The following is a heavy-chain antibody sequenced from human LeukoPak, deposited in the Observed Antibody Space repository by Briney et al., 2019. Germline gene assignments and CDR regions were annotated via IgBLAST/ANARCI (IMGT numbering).Heavy chain of an antibody. V-gene: IGHV5-51*01. CDR3: ARLGDGSLDY. Sequence: GESLKISCKGSGYSFTIYWIGWVRHMPGKGLELMGIIYPGDSETRYSPTFQGQVIISADKSTSTAYLQWSSLKASDTAMYYCARLGDGSLDYWGQGTLVTVSS. D-gene: IGHD5-24*01. CDR2: IYPGDSET. J-gene: IGHJ4*02. CDR1: GYSFTIYW.